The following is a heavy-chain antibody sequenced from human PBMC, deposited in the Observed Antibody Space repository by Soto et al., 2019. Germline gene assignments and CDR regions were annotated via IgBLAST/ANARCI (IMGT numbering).Heavy chain of an antibody. CDR3: ARDSDYLDY. Sequence: QVQLVQSGAEVKKPWSSVKVSCKASVGTFSSYTISWVRKAPGQGLAWMRRIIPILGISNYAQKFQGRVTITADKSTSTAYMELSRLRSEDTAVYYCARDSDYLDYWGQGTLVTV. J-gene: IGHJ4*02. V-gene: IGHV1-69*08. CDR2: IIPILGIS. CDR1: VGTFSSYT.